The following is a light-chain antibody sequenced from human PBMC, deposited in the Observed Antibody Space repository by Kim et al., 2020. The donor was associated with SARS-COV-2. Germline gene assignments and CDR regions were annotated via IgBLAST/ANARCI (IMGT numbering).Light chain of an antibody. J-gene: IGLJ1*01. V-gene: IGLV3-21*04. CDR2: HDS. CDR3: QVCDSRSDQNV. Sequence: SYELTQPRSMSVAPGATARITCWGDNLGSKSVHWYQQTPGQAPVVVIHHDSDRPSGIPERFSGSKSGNTATLIISRVEAGDEADYYCQVCDSRSDQNVFGAETNVTVL. CDR1: NLGSKS.